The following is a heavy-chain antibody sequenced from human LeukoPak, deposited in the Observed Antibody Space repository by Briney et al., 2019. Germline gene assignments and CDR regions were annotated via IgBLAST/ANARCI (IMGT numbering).Heavy chain of an antibody. J-gene: IGHJ5*02. D-gene: IGHD5-18*01. V-gene: IGHV1-2*02. CDR1: GYTFTGYY. CDR3: ARSPGLDTAVVNRP. Sequence: ASVKVSCETSGYTFTGYYIHWVRRAPGQGVRWLGWINTNSGGTNYAQNFQGRATMTRDTSINTAYMELGRLRTDHTAVYYCARSPGLDTAVVNRPWGQGTLVTVSS. CDR2: INTNSGGT.